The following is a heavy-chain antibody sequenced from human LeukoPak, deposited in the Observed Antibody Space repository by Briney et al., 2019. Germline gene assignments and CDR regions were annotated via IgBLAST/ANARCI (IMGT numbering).Heavy chain of an antibody. CDR2: IYFSGST. D-gene: IGHD6-19*01. J-gene: IGHJ3*02. CDR3: ARDDAYSSGEEAFNI. Sequence: SQTLSLTCTVSGDSISSGSYYWNWIRQPAGKGLEWIGRIYFSGSTNYNPSLKSRVTISVDRSKNQFSLGLSSVTAADTAVYYCARDDAYSSGEEAFNIWGQGTVIIVSS. V-gene: IGHV4-61*02. CDR1: GDSISSGSYY.